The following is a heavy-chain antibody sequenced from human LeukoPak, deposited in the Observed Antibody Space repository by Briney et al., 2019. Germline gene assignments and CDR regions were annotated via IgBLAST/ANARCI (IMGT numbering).Heavy chain of an antibody. CDR2: IYHGGST. CDR3: ARDADFWSGYSYFDY. V-gene: IGHV4-38-2*02. D-gene: IGHD3-3*01. CDR1: NFSISSGYY. J-gene: IGHJ4*02. Sequence: SSETLSPTCTVSNFSISSGYYWGWIRQSPGKGLEWIGRIYHGGSTYYNPSLKSRVTISVDTSKNQFSLKLSSVTAADTAVYYCARDADFWSGYSYFDYWGQGTLVTVSS.